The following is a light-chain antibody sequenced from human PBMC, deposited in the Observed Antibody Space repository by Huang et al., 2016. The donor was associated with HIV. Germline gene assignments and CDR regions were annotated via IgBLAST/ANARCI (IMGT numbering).Light chain of an antibody. CDR1: QSITTY. J-gene: IGKJ1*01. CDR3: QQSYSIPWT. V-gene: IGKV1-39*01. Sequence: IQMTQSPSSLPAFVGDRVTIGCRASQSITTYLHWYQQKMGKSPKILIYAASILQVGVPLRFSDSGSGTNFTLTISSLQSEDFATYYCQQSYSIPWTFGQGTRVEVK. CDR2: AAS.